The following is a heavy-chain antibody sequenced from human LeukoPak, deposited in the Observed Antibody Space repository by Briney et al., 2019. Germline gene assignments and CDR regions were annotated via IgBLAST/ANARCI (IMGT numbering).Heavy chain of an antibody. Sequence: GGSLRLSCAASGFTFSSSAMSWVRQAPGKGLEWVSAISNNGGYTYYADSVQGRFTISRDNSKSTLCLQMNSLRAEDTAVYYCAKDRTYTVTSWFDPWGQGTLVTVSS. CDR3: AKDRTYTVTSWFDP. J-gene: IGHJ5*02. D-gene: IGHD4-11*01. V-gene: IGHV3-23*01. CDR2: ISNNGGYT. CDR1: GFTFSSSA.